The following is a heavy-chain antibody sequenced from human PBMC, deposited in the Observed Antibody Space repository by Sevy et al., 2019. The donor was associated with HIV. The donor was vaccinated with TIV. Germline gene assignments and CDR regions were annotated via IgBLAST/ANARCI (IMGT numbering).Heavy chain of an antibody. D-gene: IGHD1-20*01. Sequence: GGSLRLSCAASGFTFSSYAMSWVRQAPGKGLEWVSAISGSGGSQYYAAPVKGRFTISGDNSKNTLYLQMNSLRAEDTAVYYCAKDGYKPSVGDENYYYYYMDVWGKGTTVTVSS. CDR3: AKDGYKPSVGDENYYYYYMDV. J-gene: IGHJ6*03. CDR1: GFTFSSYA. V-gene: IGHV3-23*01. CDR2: ISGSGGSQ.